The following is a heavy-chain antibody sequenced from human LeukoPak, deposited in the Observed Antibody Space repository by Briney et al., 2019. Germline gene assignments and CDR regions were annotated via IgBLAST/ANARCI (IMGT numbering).Heavy chain of an antibody. D-gene: IGHD4-17*01. V-gene: IGHV4-34*09. CDR3: ARDSTVYGDYIF. Sequence: SETLSLTCAVYGGSFSTYYWSWIRQPPGKGLEWIGEINHSGSTYYNPSLKSRVTISVDTSKNQFSLELSSVTAADTAVYYCARDSTVYGDYIFWGQGTLVTVSS. CDR1: GGSFSTYY. CDR2: INHSGST. J-gene: IGHJ4*02.